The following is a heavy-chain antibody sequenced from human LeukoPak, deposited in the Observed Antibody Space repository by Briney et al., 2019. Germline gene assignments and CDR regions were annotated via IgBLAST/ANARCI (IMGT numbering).Heavy chain of an antibody. CDR3: ARGGDGYCSGGSCYSSEEDAFDI. D-gene: IGHD2-15*01. CDR1: GFTFSSYA. CDR2: ISSNGGST. V-gene: IGHV3-64*01. J-gene: IGHJ3*02. Sequence: GGSLRLSCAASGFTFSSYAMHWVRQAPGKGLEYVSAISSNGGSTYYANSVKGRFTISRDNSKNTLYLQMGSLRAEDMAVYYCARGGDGYCSGGSCYSSEEDAFDIWGQGTMVTVSS.